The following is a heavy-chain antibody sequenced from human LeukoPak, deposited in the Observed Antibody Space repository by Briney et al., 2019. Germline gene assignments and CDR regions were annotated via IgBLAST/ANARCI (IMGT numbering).Heavy chain of an antibody. CDR2: INHSGST. Sequence: PGGSLRLSCAASGFTFSRYWMSWIRQPPGKGLEWIGEINHSGSTNYNPSLKSRVTISVDTSKNQFSLKLSSVTAADTAVYYCARVPHRYSSSWYIWFDPWGQGTLVTVSS. J-gene: IGHJ5*02. CDR3: ARVPHRYSSSWYIWFDP. D-gene: IGHD6-13*01. V-gene: IGHV4-34*01. CDR1: GFTFSRYW.